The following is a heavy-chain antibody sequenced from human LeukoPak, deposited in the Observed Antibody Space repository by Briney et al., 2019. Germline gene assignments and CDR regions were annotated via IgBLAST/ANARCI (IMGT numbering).Heavy chain of an antibody. CDR1: GGSFSGYY. J-gene: IGHJ3*02. V-gene: IGHV4-34*01. CDR3: ARFPYGDYEGSAFDI. D-gene: IGHD4-17*01. Sequence: SETLSLTCAVYGGSFSGYYWSWIRQPPGKGLEWIGEINHSGSINRNPSLKSRVTISVDTSKNQFSLKLSSVTAADTAVYYCARFPYGDYEGSAFDIWGQGTMVTVSS. CDR2: INHSGSI.